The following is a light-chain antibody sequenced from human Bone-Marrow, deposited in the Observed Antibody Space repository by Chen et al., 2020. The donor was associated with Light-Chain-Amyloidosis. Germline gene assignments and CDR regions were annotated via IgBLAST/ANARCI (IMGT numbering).Light chain of an antibody. CDR1: SSDVGGDNH. CDR3: SSYTITNTLV. V-gene: IGLV2-14*01. Sequence: QSALTQPASVSGSPGQSITISCTGTSSDVGGDNHVSRYQQHPDKAPKLMIYEVTNRPSWVPDRFSGSKSDNTASLTISWLQTEDEADYFCSSYTITNTLVFGSGTRVTVL. J-gene: IGLJ1*01. CDR2: EVT.